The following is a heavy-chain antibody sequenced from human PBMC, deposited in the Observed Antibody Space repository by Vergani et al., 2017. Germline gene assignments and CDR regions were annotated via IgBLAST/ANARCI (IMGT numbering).Heavy chain of an antibody. V-gene: IGHV4-34*01. CDR3: ARAPFFTMVRGIGRNYFDY. CDR2: INHSGST. Sequence: QVQLQQWGAGLLKPSETLSLTCAVYGGSFSGYYWSWIRQPPGKGLEWIGEINHSGSTNYNPSLKSRVTISVDTSKNQFSLKLSSVTSADTAVYYCARAPFFTMVRGIGRNYFDYCGQGTLVTVSS. J-gene: IGHJ4*02. D-gene: IGHD3-10*01. CDR1: GGSFSGYY.